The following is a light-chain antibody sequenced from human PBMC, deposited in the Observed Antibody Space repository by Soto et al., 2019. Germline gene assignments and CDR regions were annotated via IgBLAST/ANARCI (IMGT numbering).Light chain of an antibody. CDR3: GSYTGTIYV. J-gene: IGLJ1*01. CDR2: EVS. Sequence: QSALTQPASGSGSPGQSITISCTGTSGDVGVYKFVSWYQQHPGKAPKLIIYEVSNRPSGVSSRFSGSMSGNTASLTISGLQAEEEADYYCGSYTGTIYVFGTGTKVTVL. V-gene: IGLV2-14*01. CDR1: SGDVGVYKF.